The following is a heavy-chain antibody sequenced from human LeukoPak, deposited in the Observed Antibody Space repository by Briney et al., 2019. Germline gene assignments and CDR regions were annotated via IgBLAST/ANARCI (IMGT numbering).Heavy chain of an antibody. V-gene: IGHV5-51*01. J-gene: IGHJ4*02. D-gene: IGHD3-10*01. Sequence: GESLMISCKASGYPFTHQWIGWVRQKSGSGLEWVEIIYPRDSDTRYSPSFQGHVSISADTSINTAYLEWSRLEASDTAIYYCARHSDVIGAIWGQGTLVTVSS. CDR2: IYPRDSDT. CDR3: ARHSDVIGAI. CDR1: GYPFTHQW.